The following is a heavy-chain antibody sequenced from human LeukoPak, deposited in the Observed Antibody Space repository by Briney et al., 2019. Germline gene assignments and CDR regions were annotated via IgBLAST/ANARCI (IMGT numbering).Heavy chain of an antibody. CDR2: ITPNSGGA. CDR3: AVSGGYYYGSGSRGLDAFDI. Sequence: ASVKVSCKASGYTFTGYYMHWVRQAPGQGLEWMGWITPNSGGANYAQKFQGRVTMTRDTSINTAYMELSRLRSDDTAVYYCAVSGGYYYGSGSRGLDAFDIWGQGTMVTVSS. D-gene: IGHD3-10*01. J-gene: IGHJ3*02. CDR1: GYTFTGYY. V-gene: IGHV1-2*02.